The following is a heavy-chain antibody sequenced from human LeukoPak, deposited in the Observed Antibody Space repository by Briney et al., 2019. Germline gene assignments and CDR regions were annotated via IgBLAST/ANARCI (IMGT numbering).Heavy chain of an antibody. CDR3: ARGHLVVPAATIGFAY. Sequence: GGSLRLSCAAPGFAFSSYAMHWVRQAPGKGLEWVAVISYDGSNKYYADSVKGRFTISRDNSKNTLYLQMNSLRAEDTAVYYCARGHLVVPAATIGFAYWGQGTLVTVSS. CDR1: GFAFSSYA. V-gene: IGHV3-30-3*01. D-gene: IGHD2-2*01. CDR2: ISYDGSNK. J-gene: IGHJ4*02.